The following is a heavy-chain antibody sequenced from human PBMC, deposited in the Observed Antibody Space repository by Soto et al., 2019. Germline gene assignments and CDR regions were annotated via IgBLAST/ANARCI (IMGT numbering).Heavy chain of an antibody. V-gene: IGHV3-15*01. CDR1: GVKFGNLG. D-gene: IGHD5-18*01. CDR2: IKSKTDGGTT. Sequence: GGFLRLRCAALGVKFGNLGVSRVRQTPRKGLEWVGRIKSKTDGGTTDYAAPVKGRFTISRDDSKNTLYLQMNSLKTEDTAVYYCTTEVWTQHYVDYWGQGTLVTVPS. CDR3: TTEVWTQHYVDY. J-gene: IGHJ4*02.